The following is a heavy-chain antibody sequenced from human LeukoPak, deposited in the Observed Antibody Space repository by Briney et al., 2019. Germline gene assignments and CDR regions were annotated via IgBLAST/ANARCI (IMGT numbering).Heavy chain of an antibody. CDR1: GDSVSSNSAA. V-gene: IGHV6-1*01. CDR3: AGEPEQQLVRAWFDP. J-gene: IGHJ5*02. D-gene: IGHD6-13*01. CDR2: TYYRSKWFN. Sequence: SQTLSLTCVISGDSVSSNSAAWNWIRQSPSRGLEWLGRTYYRSKWFNDYAVSVKSRITIKPDTSKNQFSLQLNSVTPDDTAVYYCAGEPEQQLVRAWFDPWGQGTLVTVSS.